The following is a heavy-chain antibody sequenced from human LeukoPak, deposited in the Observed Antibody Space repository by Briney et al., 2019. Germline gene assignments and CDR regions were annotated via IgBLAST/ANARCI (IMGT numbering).Heavy chain of an antibody. CDR3: AKASWVSTADAVL. CDR2: VSGSGGRT. J-gene: IGHJ4*02. V-gene: IGHV3-23*01. CDR1: GFTFSSYA. D-gene: IGHD3-16*01. Sequence: PGGSLRLSCAASGFTFSSYAMSWVGQAPGKGLEWVSAVSGSGGRTYYADSVKGRFTISRDESRNTVYLQLNKLRVEDTAVYYCAKASWVSTADAVLWGQGTVVTVSS.